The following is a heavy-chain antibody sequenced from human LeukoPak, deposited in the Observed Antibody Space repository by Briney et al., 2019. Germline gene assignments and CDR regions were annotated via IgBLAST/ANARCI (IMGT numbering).Heavy chain of an antibody. D-gene: IGHD5-24*01. J-gene: IGHJ1*01. V-gene: IGHV4-34*01. CDR1: GGAFSGYY. Sequence: SETLSLTCAAFGGAFSGYYLTWIRQSPGKGLESVGEIHPTEGGHYNPSLESRVTMSVDTSKTQFSLRMNSVTAADTTVYFCARGTDGYKIVNIWGEGSLVTVSS. CDR3: ARGTDGYKIVNI. CDR2: IHPTEGG.